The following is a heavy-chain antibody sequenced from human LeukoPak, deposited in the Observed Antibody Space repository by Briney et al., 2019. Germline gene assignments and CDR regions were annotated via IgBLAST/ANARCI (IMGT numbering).Heavy chain of an antibody. J-gene: IGHJ4*02. D-gene: IGHD6-19*01. V-gene: IGHV3-30*04. CDR2: ISYDGSNK. CDR1: GFTFSSYA. Sequence: GGSLRLSCAASGFTFSSYAMHWVRQAPGKGLEWVAVISYDGSNKYYADSVEGRFTISRDNSKNTLYLQMNSLRAEDTAVYYCARGSYSSGWYVDYWGQGTLVTVSS. CDR3: ARGSYSSGWYVDY.